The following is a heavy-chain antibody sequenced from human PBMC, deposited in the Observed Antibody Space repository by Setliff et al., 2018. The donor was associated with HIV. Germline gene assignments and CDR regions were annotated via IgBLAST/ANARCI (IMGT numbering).Heavy chain of an antibody. V-gene: IGHV3-48*03. CDR3: ARDRLITGTTRDTYYYYGMDV. CDR1: GFTFSSYE. D-gene: IGHD1-7*01. Sequence: GGSLRLSCAASGFTFSSYEMNWVRQAPGKGLEWVSYISSSGSTIYYADSVKGRFTISRDNAKNSLYLQMNSLRAEDAAVYYCARDRLITGTTRDTYYYYGMDVWGQGTTVTVSS. CDR2: ISSSGSTI. J-gene: IGHJ6*02.